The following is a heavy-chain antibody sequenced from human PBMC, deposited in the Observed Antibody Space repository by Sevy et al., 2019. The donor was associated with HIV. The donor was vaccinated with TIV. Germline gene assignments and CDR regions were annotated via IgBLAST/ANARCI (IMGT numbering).Heavy chain of an antibody. D-gene: IGHD6-19*01. CDR1: VFSFRSYW. V-gene: IGHV3-7*01. CDR2: INRDESAT. J-gene: IGHJ4*02. Sequence: GGSLRLSCAASVFSFRSYWMTWVRQAPGKGLEWVANINRDESATNYVGSVKGRFTIFRDNAKNLLYLQMNSLRVDDTAVYYCVTDDRPSGWLFDFWGPGTQVTVSS. CDR3: VTDDRPSGWLFDF.